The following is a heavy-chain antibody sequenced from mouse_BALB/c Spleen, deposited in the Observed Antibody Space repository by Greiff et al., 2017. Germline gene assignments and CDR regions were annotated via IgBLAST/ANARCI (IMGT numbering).Heavy chain of an antibody. D-gene: IGHD5-5*01. CDR2: ISSGGST. CDR3: AREELLPSGFAY. Sequence: EVKVVESGGGLVKPGGSLKLSCAASGFTFSSYAMSWVRQTPEKRLEWVASISSGGSTYYPDSVKGRFTISRDNARNILYLQMSSLRSEDTAMYYCAREELLPSGFAYWGQGTLVTVSA. V-gene: IGHV5-6-5*01. J-gene: IGHJ3*01. CDR1: GFTFSSYA.